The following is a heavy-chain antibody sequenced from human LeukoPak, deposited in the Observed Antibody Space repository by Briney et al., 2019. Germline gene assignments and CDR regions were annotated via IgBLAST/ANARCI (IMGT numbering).Heavy chain of an antibody. V-gene: IGHV1-2*02. CDR3: ARGSGFTSSYEDY. J-gene: IGHJ4*02. CDR1: GYTFTDYY. Sequence: GASVKASCKASGYTFTDYYLHWVRQAPGQGLEWMGWINPKGGGTIYAQRFQGRVAMTRDTSISTAFMELRSLTSDDTAVYYCARGSGFTSSYEDYWGQGTLVTVSS. D-gene: IGHD3-3*01. CDR2: INPKGGGT.